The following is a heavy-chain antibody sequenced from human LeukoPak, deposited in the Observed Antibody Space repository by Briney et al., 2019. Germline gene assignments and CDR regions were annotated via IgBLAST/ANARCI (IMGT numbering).Heavy chain of an antibody. Sequence: PSETLSLTCTVSGGSISSYYWRWLRQPPGKGLEWVGYIYYSGSTNYNPSLKSRVTISVDTSKNQFSLKLSSVTAADTAVYYCAAAADFGYFDYWGQGTLVTVSS. CDR3: AAAADFGYFDY. V-gene: IGHV4-59*01. D-gene: IGHD6-13*01. CDR1: GGSISSYY. J-gene: IGHJ4*02. CDR2: IYYSGST.